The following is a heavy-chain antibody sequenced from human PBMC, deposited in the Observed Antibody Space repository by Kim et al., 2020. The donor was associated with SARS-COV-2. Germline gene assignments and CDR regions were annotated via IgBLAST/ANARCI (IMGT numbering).Heavy chain of an antibody. Sequence: SVKGRFTISRDNAKNTLYRQMNSLRAEDTAVYYCASKVRDYGGRDWYFDLWGRGTLVTVSS. J-gene: IGHJ2*01. D-gene: IGHD4-17*01. CDR3: ASKVRDYGGRDWYFDL. V-gene: IGHV3-74*01.